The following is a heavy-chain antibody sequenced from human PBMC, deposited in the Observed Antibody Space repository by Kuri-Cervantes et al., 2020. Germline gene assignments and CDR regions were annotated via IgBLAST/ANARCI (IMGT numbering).Heavy chain of an antibody. D-gene: IGHD3-10*01. V-gene: IGHV3-23*01. J-gene: IGHJ4*02. Sequence: ETLSLTCAASGFTFSSYAMSWVRQAPGKGLEWVSAISGSGGSTYYADSVKGRFTISRDNSKNTLYLQMNSLRAEDTAVYYCAKDGWFGDLGDWGQGTLVTVSS. CDR2: ISGSGGST. CDR3: AKDGWFGDLGD. CDR1: GFTFSSYA.